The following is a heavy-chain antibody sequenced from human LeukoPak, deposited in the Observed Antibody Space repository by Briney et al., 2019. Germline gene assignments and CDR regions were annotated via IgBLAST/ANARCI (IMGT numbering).Heavy chain of an antibody. CDR2: ISSSSSYI. D-gene: IGHD2-8*02. CDR3: ARGFWSRYYDY. Sequence: GGSLRLSCAASGFTFSSYSMNWVRQAPGKGLEWVSSISSSSSYIYYADSVKGRFTISIDNAKNSLYLQMNSLRAEDTAVYYCARGFWSRYYDYWGQGTLVTVSS. J-gene: IGHJ4*02. CDR1: GFTFSSYS. V-gene: IGHV3-21*04.